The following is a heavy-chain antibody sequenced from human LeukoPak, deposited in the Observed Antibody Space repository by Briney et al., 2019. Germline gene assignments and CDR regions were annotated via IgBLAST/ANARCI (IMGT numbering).Heavy chain of an antibody. Sequence: ASVKVSCKASGYTFNTYGITWVRQAPGQGLEWMGWISGYNGKTKYAQKLQGRVTMTTDTSTSTAYMELRSLRSDDTAVYYCARYGYSDYWGQGTLVTVSS. CDR3: ARYGYSDY. J-gene: IGHJ4*02. V-gene: IGHV1-18*01. D-gene: IGHD3-10*01. CDR2: ISGYNGKT. CDR1: GYTFNTYG.